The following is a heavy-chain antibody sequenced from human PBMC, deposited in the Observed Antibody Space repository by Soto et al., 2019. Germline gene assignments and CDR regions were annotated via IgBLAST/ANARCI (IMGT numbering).Heavy chain of an antibody. CDR1: RVAFNKFI. J-gene: IGHJ6*02. V-gene: IGHV1-69*13. D-gene: IGHD2-2*01. Sequence: GASVKVSCKASRVAFNKFIVTWVRQAPGLGLEWAGGIIPVFGTANYAQKFQGRVTITADESTSTSYMEVNNLRSEDTAVYYCAKVRYSSPMGYYYGMDVWGQGTTVTVSS. CDR3: AKVRYSSPMGYYYGMDV. CDR2: IIPVFGTA.